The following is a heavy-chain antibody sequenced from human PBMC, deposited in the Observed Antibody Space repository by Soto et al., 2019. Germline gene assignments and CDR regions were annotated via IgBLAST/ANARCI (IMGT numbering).Heavy chain of an antibody. D-gene: IGHD2-15*01. J-gene: IGHJ4*02. CDR2: ISSSRGYI. V-gene: IGHV3-21*01. Sequence: EVQLVESGGGLVKPGGSLRLSCAASGFTFSTYSMNWVRQAPGKGLEWVASISSSRGYICYADSVKGRFTISRDNAKNSLFLQRDSLRAEDTAVYYCARGRSLNTNMDYWGQGTLVTVSS. CDR3: ARGRSLNTNMDY. CDR1: GFTFSTYS.